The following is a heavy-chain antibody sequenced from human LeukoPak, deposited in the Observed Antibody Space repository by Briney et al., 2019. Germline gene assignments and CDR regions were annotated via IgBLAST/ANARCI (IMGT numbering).Heavy chain of an antibody. V-gene: IGHV1-18*01. CDR1: GYTFTIYG. Sequence: ASVTVSFTSSGYTFTIYGISWVRQAPGQGLEWMGWITAYNGNTNYAQKLQGRVTITTDTSTSKAYMELRSLRSDDTAVYYCARDLSALVPDWPYFDCGGQGTLVTDCS. CDR2: ITAYNGNT. D-gene: IGHD6-13*01. CDR3: ARDLSALVPDWPYFDC. J-gene: IGHJ4*02.